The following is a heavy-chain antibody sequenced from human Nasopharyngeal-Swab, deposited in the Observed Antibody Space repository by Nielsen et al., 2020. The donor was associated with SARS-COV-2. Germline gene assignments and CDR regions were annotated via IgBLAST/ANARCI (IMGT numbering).Heavy chain of an antibody. D-gene: IGHD6-13*01. Sequence: VRQAPGKGLEWVSGINWNGGSTGYADSVKGRFTISRDNSKNTLYLQMNSLRAEDTAVYYCAKTAGAADYYYYYYMDVWGKGTTVTVSS. CDR2: INWNGGST. CDR3: AKTAGAADYYYYYYMDV. J-gene: IGHJ6*03. V-gene: IGHV3-20*03.